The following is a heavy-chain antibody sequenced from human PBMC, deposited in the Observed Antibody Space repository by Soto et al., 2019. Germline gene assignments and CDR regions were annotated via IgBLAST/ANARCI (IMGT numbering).Heavy chain of an antibody. CDR1: GFTFSSYD. Sequence: GGSLRLSCAASGFTFSSYDMDWVRQAPGKGLEWVAVISSDGSNKYYADSVKGRFTISRDNSKNTLYLQMNSLRAEDTAVYYCAKSPGYCSGGSCYGYFDYWGQGTLVTVSS. CDR2: ISSDGSNK. V-gene: IGHV3-30*18. D-gene: IGHD2-15*01. J-gene: IGHJ4*02. CDR3: AKSPGYCSGGSCYGYFDY.